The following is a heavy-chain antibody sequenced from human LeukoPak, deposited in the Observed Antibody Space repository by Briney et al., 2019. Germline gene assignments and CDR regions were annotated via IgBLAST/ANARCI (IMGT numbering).Heavy chain of an antibody. V-gene: IGHV3-23*01. D-gene: IGHD5-24*01. CDR3: AKKIGGYNSFDY. CDR1: GFTFSTYA. Sequence: GGSLRLSCAASGFTFSTYAMNWVRQAPGKGLERIASISPSGGSTYYADSVKGRFTISRDNSKNTLYLQMNSLRAEDTAIYYCAKKIGGYNSFDYWGQGTLVTVPS. J-gene: IGHJ4*02. CDR2: ISPSGGST.